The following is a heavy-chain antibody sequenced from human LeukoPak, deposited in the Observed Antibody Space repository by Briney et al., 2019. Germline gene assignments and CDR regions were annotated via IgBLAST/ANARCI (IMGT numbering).Heavy chain of an antibody. J-gene: IGHJ4*02. CDR1: GGSVSSGSYY. D-gene: IGHD7-27*01. CDR3: ASHGTGDAYYFDY. Sequence: SETLSLTCTVSGGSVSSGSYYWSWIRQPPGKGLEWIGYIYYSGSTNYNPSLKSRVTISVDTSKNQLSLKLSSVTAADTAVYYCASHGTGDAYYFDYWGQGTLVTVSS. V-gene: IGHV4-61*01. CDR2: IYYSGST.